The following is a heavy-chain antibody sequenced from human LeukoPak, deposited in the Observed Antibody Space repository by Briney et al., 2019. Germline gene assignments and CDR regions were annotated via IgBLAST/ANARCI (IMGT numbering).Heavy chain of an antibody. CDR1: GFPFSTYA. J-gene: IGHJ4*02. Sequence: PGGSLRLSCAASGFPFSTYAFSWVRQAPGKGLEWVAAVGDTGIGTNYADSVKGRFTISRDNSRNTVSLQMNTLRAEDTALYYCAKHVLSSSGWYFDYWGQGTLVTVSS. CDR3: AKHVLSSSGWYFDY. CDR2: VGDTGIGT. V-gene: IGHV3-23*01. D-gene: IGHD6-19*01.